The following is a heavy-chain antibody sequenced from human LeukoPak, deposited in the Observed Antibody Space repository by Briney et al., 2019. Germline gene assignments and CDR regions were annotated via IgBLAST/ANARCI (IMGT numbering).Heavy chain of an antibody. D-gene: IGHD3-22*01. CDR3: TRDRPNYYGSDGHYYRRNGDY. CDR2: ISSKGELT. J-gene: IGHJ4*02. Sequence: PGGSLRLSCAASGFTFRNYWMSWVRQAPGKGLEWVSSISSKGELTFYADSVKGRFTISRDNSESTLYLQMNILRAEDTAIYYCTRDRPNYYGSDGHYYRRNGDYWGQGTLVTVSS. V-gene: IGHV3-23*01. CDR1: GFTFRNYW.